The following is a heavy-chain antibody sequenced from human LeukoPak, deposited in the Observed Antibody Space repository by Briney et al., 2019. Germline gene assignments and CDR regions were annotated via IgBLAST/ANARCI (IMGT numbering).Heavy chain of an antibody. Sequence: PSETLSLTCTVSGGSISSYYWSWIRQPPGKGLEWIGYIYYSGSTNYNPSLKSRVTISVDTSKNQFSLKLSSVTAADTAVYYCAIQDSSSWYGYFDYWGQGTLVTVSS. V-gene: IGHV4-59*08. D-gene: IGHD6-13*01. CDR2: IYYSGST. CDR3: AIQDSSSWYGYFDY. CDR1: GGSISSYY. J-gene: IGHJ4*02.